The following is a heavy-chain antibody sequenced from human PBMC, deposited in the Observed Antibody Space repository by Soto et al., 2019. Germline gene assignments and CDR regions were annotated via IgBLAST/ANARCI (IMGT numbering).Heavy chain of an antibody. CDR1: GGSISSSSYY. Sequence: QLQLQESGPGLVKPSETLSLTCTVSGGSISSSSYYWGWIRQPPGKGLEWIGSIYYSGSTYYNPSLKSRVHITVTTSKNQFSLTVSSVTAAVTAVYYCARRPDTRSSYYYYGMDVWGQGTTVTVSS. J-gene: IGHJ6*02. CDR3: ARRPDTRSSYYYYGMDV. CDR2: IYYSGST. V-gene: IGHV4-39*01.